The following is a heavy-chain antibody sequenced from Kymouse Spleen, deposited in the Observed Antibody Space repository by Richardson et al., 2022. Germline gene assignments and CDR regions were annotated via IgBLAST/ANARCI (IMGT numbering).Heavy chain of an antibody. V-gene: IGHV4-61*01. CDR2: IYYSGST. CDR1: GGSVSSGSYY. J-gene: IGHJ6*02. Sequence: QVQLQESGPGLVKPSETLSLTCTVSGGSVSSGSYYWSWIRQPPGKGLEWIGYIYYSGSTNYNPSLKSRVTISVDTSKNQFSLKLSSVTAADTAVYYCARDEHNWNYSYYYYYYGMDVWGQGTTVTVSS. CDR3: ARDEHNWNYSYYYYYYGMDV. D-gene: IGHD1-7*01.